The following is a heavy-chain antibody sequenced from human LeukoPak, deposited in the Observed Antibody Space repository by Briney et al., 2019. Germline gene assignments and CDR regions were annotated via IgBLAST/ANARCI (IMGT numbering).Heavy chain of an antibody. V-gene: IGHV4-59*08. CDR1: GGSISSYY. CDR2: IYYSGST. Sequence: SETLSLTCTVSGGSISSYYWSWIRQPPGKGLEWIGYIYYSGSTNYNPSLKSRVTISVDTSKYQFSLKLSSVTAADTAVYYCARHSSSGWYVRFDYWGQGTLVTVSS. CDR3: ARHSSSGWYVRFDY. D-gene: IGHD6-19*01. J-gene: IGHJ4*02.